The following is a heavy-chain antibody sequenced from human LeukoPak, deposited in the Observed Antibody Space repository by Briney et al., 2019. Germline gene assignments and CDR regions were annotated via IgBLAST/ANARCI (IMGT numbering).Heavy chain of an antibody. Sequence: SETLSLTCTVSGGSISSYYWSWIRQPAGKGLEWIGRIYTSGSTNYNPSLKSRVTMSVDTSKNQFSLKLNSVTAADTAAYYCADRGIAVAGTGFDPWGQGTLVTVSS. CDR3: ADRGIAVAGTGFDP. CDR1: GGSISSYY. V-gene: IGHV4-4*07. J-gene: IGHJ5*02. D-gene: IGHD6-19*01. CDR2: IYTSGST.